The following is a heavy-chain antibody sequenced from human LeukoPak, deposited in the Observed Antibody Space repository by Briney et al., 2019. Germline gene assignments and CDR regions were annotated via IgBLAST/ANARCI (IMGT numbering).Heavy chain of an antibody. CDR1: GGSFSGYY. CDR2: INHSGST. V-gene: IGHV4-34*01. J-gene: IGHJ4*02. Sequence: SETLSLTCAVYGGSFSGYYWSWIRQPPGKGLEWIGEINHSGSTNYNPSLKSRVTISVDTSKNQFSLKLSSVTAADTAVYYCARDGPSTFDYWGQGTLVTVSS. CDR3: ARDGPSTFDY.